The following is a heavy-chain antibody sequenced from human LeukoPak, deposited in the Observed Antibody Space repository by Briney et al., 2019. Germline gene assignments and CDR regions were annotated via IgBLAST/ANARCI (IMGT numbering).Heavy chain of an antibody. V-gene: IGHV4-31*03. CDR3: ARVGLQEACYFDY. D-gene: IGHD4-11*01. Sequence: PSETLSLTCTVSGGSISSGGYYWSWIRQHPGKGLEWIGYIYYSGSTYYNPSLKSRVTISVDTSKNQFSLKLSSVTAADTAVYYCARVGLQEACYFDYWGQGTLVTVSS. CDR2: IYYSGST. CDR1: GGSISSGGYY. J-gene: IGHJ4*02.